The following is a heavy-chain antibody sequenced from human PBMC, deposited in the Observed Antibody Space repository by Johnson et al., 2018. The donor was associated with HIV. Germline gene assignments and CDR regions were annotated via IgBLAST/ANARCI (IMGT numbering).Heavy chain of an antibody. CDR2: IYSGGTTE. CDR1: GFSFSTYG. J-gene: IGHJ3*02. CDR3: ARDLWSRPGADALEM. Sequence: QVQLVESGGGAVQPGGSLRLSCVASGFSFSTYGMHWLRQAPGKGLEWVAVIYSGGTTERYVESVKGRFTISRDDSGNTLYLQMNTLTVEDTAVYYCARDLWSRPGADALEMWGQGTMVTVSS. D-gene: IGHD1-1*01. V-gene: IGHV3-33*01.